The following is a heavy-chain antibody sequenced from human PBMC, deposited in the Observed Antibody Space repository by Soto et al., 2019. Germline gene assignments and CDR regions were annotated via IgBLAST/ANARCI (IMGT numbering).Heavy chain of an antibody. CDR3: SREVYGDSSGYYPPNYFAY. D-gene: IGHD3-22*01. CDR1: GGSISSGGHY. Sequence: SETLSLSCTVSGGSISSGGHYWSWIRQHPGKGLEWIGYIYYSGSTYYNPSLKSRVTISVDTSKNQFSLKLSSVTAADTAVYYCSREVYGDSSGYYPPNYFAYWGQGTLVTVSS. J-gene: IGHJ4*02. CDR2: IYYSGST. V-gene: IGHV4-31*03.